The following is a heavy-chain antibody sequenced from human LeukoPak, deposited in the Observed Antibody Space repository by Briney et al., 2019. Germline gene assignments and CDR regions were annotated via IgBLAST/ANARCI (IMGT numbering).Heavy chain of an antibody. CDR1: GFTFHDYG. V-gene: IGHV3-20*04. J-gene: IGHJ4*02. D-gene: IGHD1-26*01. CDR3: ARENIVGSTWGDNDY. CDR2: INWDSGKT. Sequence: GGSLRLSCAACGFTFHDYGRHWVRQAPGKGLEWISSINWDSGKTYYGDSVKGRFTISRDNAKNPLYLQMNSLRAEDTAVCYCARENIVGSTWGDNDYWGQGTLVTVSS.